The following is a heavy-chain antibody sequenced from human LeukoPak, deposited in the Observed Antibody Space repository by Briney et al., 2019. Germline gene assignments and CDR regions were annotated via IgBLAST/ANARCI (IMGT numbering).Heavy chain of an antibody. CDR3: VRDGDSSSWNFDY. CDR1: GFTFSSYG. V-gene: IGHV3-33*01. D-gene: IGHD6-13*01. J-gene: IGHJ4*02. CDR2: ILVGESDT. Sequence: GGSLRLSCAASGFTFSSYGMHWIRQAPGKGLEWVAFILVGESDTYYTDSVKGRFTISRDNSKNTVFLQMNSLRAEDTAIYYCVRDGDSSSWNFDYWGQGTLVTVSS.